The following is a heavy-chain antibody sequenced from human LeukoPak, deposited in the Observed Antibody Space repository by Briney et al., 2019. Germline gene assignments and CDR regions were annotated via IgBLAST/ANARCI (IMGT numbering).Heavy chain of an antibody. D-gene: IGHD2-21*01. CDR1: GFTFSSYA. V-gene: IGHV3-48*01. J-gene: IGHJ4*02. CDR2: ISSSSSTI. CDR3: VKDNPRCCGVIPANIDDY. Sequence: GGSLRLSCAASGFTFSSYAMNWVRQAPGKGLEWVSYISSSSSTIYYADSVKGRFTISRDNAKNSLHLQMNSLRAEDTAVYYCVKDNPRCCGVIPANIDDYWGQGNLVTVSS.